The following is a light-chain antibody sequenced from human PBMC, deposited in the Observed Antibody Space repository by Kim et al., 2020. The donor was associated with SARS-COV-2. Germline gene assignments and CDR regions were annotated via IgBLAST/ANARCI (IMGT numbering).Light chain of an antibody. CDR1: SSDVGSYDY. Sequence: GQSIAISCAGTSSDVGSYDYVSWYQQHPGKAPKVMIYDVSNRPSGVSNRFSGSKSGNTASLTISGLQAEDEADYYCNSYTTSNTWVFGGGTQLTVL. J-gene: IGLJ3*02. CDR2: DVS. CDR3: NSYTTSNTWV. V-gene: IGLV2-14*03.